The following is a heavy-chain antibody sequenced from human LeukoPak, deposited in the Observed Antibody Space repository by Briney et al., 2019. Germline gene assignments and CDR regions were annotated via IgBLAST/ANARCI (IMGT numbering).Heavy chain of an antibody. CDR3: ARDGEGVLGFDY. V-gene: IGHV3-33*01. CDR2: IWYDGSNK. D-gene: IGHD2-8*02. J-gene: IGHJ4*02. Sequence: QPGRSLRLSCAASGLTFSSHGMLWVRQAPGKGLEWVALIWYDGSNKYYADSVKGRFTISRDNSKNTLYLQMNSLRAEDTAVYYCARDGEGVLGFDYWGQGTLVTVSS. CDR1: GLTFSSHG.